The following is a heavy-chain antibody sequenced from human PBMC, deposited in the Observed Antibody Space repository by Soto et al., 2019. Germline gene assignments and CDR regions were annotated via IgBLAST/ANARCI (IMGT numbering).Heavy chain of an antibody. J-gene: IGHJ4*02. CDR1: GFTVSSSY. Sequence: PGGSLRLSCAASGFTVSSSYMSWVRQAPGKGLEWVSVIYTGGTTHYADSVKGRFTISRDNSKNTAYLQMSSLRPEDTAVYYCVKGEYYYDGSAYYPFDYWGQGRMVTVSS. CDR3: VKGEYYYDGSAYYPFDY. V-gene: IGHV3-66*01. D-gene: IGHD3-22*01. CDR2: IYTGGTT.